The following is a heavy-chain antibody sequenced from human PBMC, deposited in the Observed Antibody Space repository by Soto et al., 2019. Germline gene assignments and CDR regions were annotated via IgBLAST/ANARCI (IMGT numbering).Heavy chain of an antibody. Sequence: QVQLVESGGGVVQPGRSLRLSCAASGFTFSSYGMHWVRQAPGKGLERVAVISYDGRNKYYADSVKGRFTISRDNSKNTLYRQMNSLRAEDTAVYYCAKDQRYSSSWYPGNSYYYGMDVWGQGTTVTVSS. CDR2: ISYDGRNK. CDR1: GFTFSSYG. CDR3: AKDQRYSSSWYPGNSYYYGMDV. D-gene: IGHD6-13*01. V-gene: IGHV3-30*18. J-gene: IGHJ6*02.